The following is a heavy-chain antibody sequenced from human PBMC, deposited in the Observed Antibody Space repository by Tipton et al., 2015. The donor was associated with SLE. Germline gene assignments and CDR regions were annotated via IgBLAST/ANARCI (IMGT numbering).Heavy chain of an antibody. V-gene: IGHV4-39*07. D-gene: IGHD2-2*01. J-gene: IGHJ3*02. CDR2: IYYSGST. Sequence: TLSLTCTVSGGSISSSSYYRGWIRQPPGKGLEWIGSIYYSGSTYYNPSLKSRVTISVDTSKNQFSLKLSSVTAADTAVYYCARDPDLDLCSGTTCPDTFDMWGQGTVVTVPS. CDR1: GGSISSSSYY. CDR3: ARDPDLDLCSGTTCPDTFDM.